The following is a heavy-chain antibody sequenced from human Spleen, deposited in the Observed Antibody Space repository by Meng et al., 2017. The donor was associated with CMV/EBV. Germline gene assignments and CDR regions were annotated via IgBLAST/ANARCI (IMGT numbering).Heavy chain of an antibody. J-gene: IGHJ5*02. CDR2: IYWDDDK. CDR1: GFSLSTSGVG. Sequence: QITLKRSGPTLVTPTQTLTLTCTFSGFSLSTSGVGVGWIRQPPGKALEWLALIYWDDDKRYSPSLKSRLTITKDTSKNQVVLTMTNMDPVDTATYYCAHSSPRGGWFDPWGQGTLVTVSS. D-gene: IGHD3-10*01. CDR3: AHSSPRGGWFDP. V-gene: IGHV2-5*02.